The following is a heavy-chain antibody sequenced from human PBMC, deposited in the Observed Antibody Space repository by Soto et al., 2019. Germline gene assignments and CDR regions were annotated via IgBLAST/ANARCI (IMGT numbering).Heavy chain of an antibody. CDR2: IKSKTDGGTT. V-gene: IGHV3-15*01. J-gene: IGHJ6*03. D-gene: IGHD4-4*01. Sequence: GGSLRLSCAASGFTFSNAWMSWVRQAPGKGLEWVGRIKSKTDGGTTDYAAPVKGRFTISRDDSKNTLYLQMNSLKTEDTAVYYCTTDSHYYSNYFLTVYYYYYYMDVWGKGTTVTVSS. CDR3: TTDSHYYSNYFLTVYYYYYYMDV. CDR1: GFTFSNAW.